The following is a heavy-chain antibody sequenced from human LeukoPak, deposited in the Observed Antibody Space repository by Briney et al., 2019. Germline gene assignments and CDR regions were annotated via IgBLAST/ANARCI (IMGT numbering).Heavy chain of an antibody. D-gene: IGHD1-26*01. CDR2: ISSNGGST. CDR1: GFTFSSYG. CDR3: ARMTSGFKSGSLDY. J-gene: IGHJ4*02. V-gene: IGHV3-64*01. Sequence: PGGSLRLSCAASGFTFSSYGMSWVRQAPGKGLEYVSAISSNGGSTFYANSVKGRFTISRDNSKNTLFLQMGSLRAEDMAVYYCARMTSGFKSGSLDYWGQGTLVTVSS.